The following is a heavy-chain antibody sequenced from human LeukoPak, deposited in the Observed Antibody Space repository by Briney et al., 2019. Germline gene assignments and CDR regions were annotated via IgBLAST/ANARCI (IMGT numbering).Heavy chain of an antibody. CDR1: GFTFSSYA. CDR2: IKQDGSEK. V-gene: IGHV3-7*01. Sequence: PGRSLRLSCAASGFTFSSYAMHWVRQAPGKGLEWVANIKQDGSEKYYVDSVKGRFTISRDNAKNSLYLQMNSLRADDTAVYYCARVGSTWGVFGNWGQGTLVTVSS. CDR3: ARVGSTWGVFGN. J-gene: IGHJ4*02. D-gene: IGHD6-13*01.